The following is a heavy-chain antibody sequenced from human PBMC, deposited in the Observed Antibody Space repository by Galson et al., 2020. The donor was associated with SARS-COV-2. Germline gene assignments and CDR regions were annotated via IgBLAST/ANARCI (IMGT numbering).Heavy chain of an antibody. CDR3: ARANIVVVPAAQGQGAVYYYYGMDV. CDR2: IYYSGST. CDR1: GGSISSYY. D-gene: IGHD2-2*01. J-gene: IGHJ6*02. V-gene: IGHV4-59*01. Sequence: ETSETLSLTCTVSGGSISSYYWSWIRQPPGKGLEWIGYIYYSGSTNYNPSLKSRVTISVDTSKNQFSLKLSSVTAADTAVYYCARANIVVVPAAQGQGAVYYYYGMDVWGQGTTVTVSS.